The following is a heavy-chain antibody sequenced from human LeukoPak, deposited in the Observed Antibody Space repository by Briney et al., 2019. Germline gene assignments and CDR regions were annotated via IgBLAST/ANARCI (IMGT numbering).Heavy chain of an antibody. CDR1: GYTFTSYG. CDR2: ISAYNGNT. J-gene: IGHJ4*02. Sequence: ASVKVSCKASGYTFTSYGISWVRQAPGQGLEWMGWISAYNGNTNYAQKFQGRVTMTRDTSISTAYMELSRLRSDDTAVYYCARVLITMVRGVIIPFDYWGQGTLVTVSS. CDR3: ARVLITMVRGVIIPFDY. V-gene: IGHV1-18*01. D-gene: IGHD3-10*01.